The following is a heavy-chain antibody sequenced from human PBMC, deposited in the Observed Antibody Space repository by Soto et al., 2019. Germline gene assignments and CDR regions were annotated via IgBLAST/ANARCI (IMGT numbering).Heavy chain of an antibody. V-gene: IGHV4-30-2*01. CDR3: ARGRVAADY. J-gene: IGHJ4*02. CDR2: IYHSGST. CDR1: GGSISSGGYS. Sequence: SETLSLTCAVSGGSISSGGYSWSWIRQPPGKGLEWIGYIYHSGSTYYNPSLKSRVTISVDRSKNQFSLKLSSVTAADTAVYYCARGRVAADYWGQGTLVTVSS. D-gene: IGHD3-3*01.